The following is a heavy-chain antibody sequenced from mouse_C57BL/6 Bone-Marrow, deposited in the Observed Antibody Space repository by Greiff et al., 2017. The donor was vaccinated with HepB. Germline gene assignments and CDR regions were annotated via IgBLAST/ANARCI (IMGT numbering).Heavy chain of an antibody. CDR3: ARVGGLRFDY. D-gene: IGHD2-2*01. J-gene: IGHJ2*01. CDR2: IYPGCGST. CDR1: GYTFTSYW. Sequence: VQLQQSGAELVKPGASVKISCKASGYTFTSYWITWVKQRPGQGLEWIGVIYPGCGSTNYNEKFKSKATLTVDTSSSTAYMQLSSLTSEDSAVYYCARVGGLRFDYWGQGTTLTVSS. V-gene: IGHV1-55*01.